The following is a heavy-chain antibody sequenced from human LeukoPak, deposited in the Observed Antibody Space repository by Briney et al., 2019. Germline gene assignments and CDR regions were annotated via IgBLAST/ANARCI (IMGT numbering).Heavy chain of an antibody. CDR1: GGSFSGYY. D-gene: IGHD2-21*02. CDR3: ARVRGDSPYSFDY. J-gene: IGHJ4*02. CDR2: INHSGST. V-gene: IGHV4-34*01. Sequence: SETLSLTCAVYGGSFSGYYWSWIRQPPGKGLEWIGEINHSGSTNYNPSLKSRVTISVDTSKNQFSLKLSSVTAADTAVYYCARVRGDSPYSFDYWGQGTLVTVSS.